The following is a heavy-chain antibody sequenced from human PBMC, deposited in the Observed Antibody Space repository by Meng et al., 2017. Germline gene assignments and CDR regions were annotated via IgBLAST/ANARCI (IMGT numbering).Heavy chain of an antibody. CDR1: GFTFSSYS. Sequence: GESLKISCAASGFTFSSYSMNWVRQAPGKGLEWVSSISSSSSYIYYADSVKGRFTISRDNAKNSLYLQMNSLRAEETAVYYCARAREVTTVTTPEAFDIWGQGTMVTVSS. CDR3: ARAREVTTVTTPEAFDI. D-gene: IGHD4-17*01. J-gene: IGHJ3*02. CDR2: ISSSSSYI. V-gene: IGHV3-21*01.